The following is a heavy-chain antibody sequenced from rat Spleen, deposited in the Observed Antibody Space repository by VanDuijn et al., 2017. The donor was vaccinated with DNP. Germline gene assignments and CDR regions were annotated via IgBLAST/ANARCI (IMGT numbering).Heavy chain of an antibody. J-gene: IGHJ2*01. D-gene: IGHD1-10*01. CDR3: TTDLGGAYTNY. Sequence: EVQLVESGGGLVQPGRSLKLSCAASEFIFTDYYMAWIRQAPKKGLEWVATISYDGSGTYYRDSVKGRFTISRDNAKSTLYLQMDSLRSEDTATYYCTTDLGGAYTNYWGQGVMVTLSS. V-gene: IGHV5-20*01. CDR2: ISYDGSGT. CDR1: EFIFTDYY.